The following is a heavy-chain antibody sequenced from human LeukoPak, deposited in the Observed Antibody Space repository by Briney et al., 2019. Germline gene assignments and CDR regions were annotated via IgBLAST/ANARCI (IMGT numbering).Heavy chain of an antibody. CDR2: ISSSGFST. V-gene: IGHV3-11*01. J-gene: IGHJ4*02. Sequence: RPGGSLRLSCAASGFNFGDYYMSWIRQAPGKGLEWVSYISSSGFSTYYAGSVKGRFTISRDNARNSLYLQMNSLAPEDTALYYCARGRRRFDYWGQGTLVSVSS. CDR1: GFNFGDYY. CDR3: ARGRRRFDY.